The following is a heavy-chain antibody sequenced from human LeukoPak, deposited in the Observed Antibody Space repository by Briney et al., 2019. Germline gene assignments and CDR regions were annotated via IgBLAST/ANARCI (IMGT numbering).Heavy chain of an antibody. J-gene: IGHJ4*02. CDR1: GGSISSYY. V-gene: IGHV4-59*01. Sequence: PSETLSLTCTVSGGSISSYYWSWIRQLPGKGLEWIGYIYYSGSTNYNPSLKSRVTISVDTSKNQFSLKLSSVTAADTAVYYCASTYGDYGLGVDYWGQGTLVTVSS. CDR2: IYYSGST. D-gene: IGHD4-17*01. CDR3: ASTYGDYGLGVDY.